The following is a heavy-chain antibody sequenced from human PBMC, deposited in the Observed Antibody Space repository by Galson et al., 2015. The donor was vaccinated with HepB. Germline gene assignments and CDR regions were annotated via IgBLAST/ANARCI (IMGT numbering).Heavy chain of an antibody. D-gene: IGHD6-19*01. CDR3: ARQGGSGRGEVDY. Sequence: SVKVSCKASGYTFIDYYMHWVRQAPGQGLEWLGWINPNRGGTNYPQKFQGRVTMTRDTYISTAYMELSRLRSDDTAVYYCARQGGSGRGEVDYWGQGTLVTVSS. CDR2: INPNRGGT. CDR1: GYTFIDYY. J-gene: IGHJ4*02. V-gene: IGHV1-2*02.